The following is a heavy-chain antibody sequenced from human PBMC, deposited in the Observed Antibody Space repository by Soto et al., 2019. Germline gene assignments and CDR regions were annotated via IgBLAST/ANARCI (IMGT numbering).Heavy chain of an antibody. CDR3: AYWATGHEPLYVDH. V-gene: IGHV4-31*11. CDR2: IDDSGST. D-gene: IGHD2-8*02. CDR1: GGSFSSDGYN. J-gene: IGHJ4*02. Sequence: QVQLQQSGPGLVKPSQTLSLTCAVTGGSFSSDGYNWSRQRPDPGKGREGIGYIDDSGSTYYTPSLPTRGSRAVKTAKTPNNLNLSSVTAAATAEYDVAYWATGHEPLYVDHWGQGTLVTVSS.